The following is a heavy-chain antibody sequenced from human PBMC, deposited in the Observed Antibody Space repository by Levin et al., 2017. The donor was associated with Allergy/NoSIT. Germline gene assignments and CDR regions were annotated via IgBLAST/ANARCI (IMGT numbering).Heavy chain of an antibody. CDR3: ASGAASSPGGGYYYMDV. V-gene: IGHV3-30*01. Sequence: DSVKGRFTISRDNSKNTLYLQMNSLRAEDTAVYYCASGAASSPGGGYYYMDVWGKGTTVTVSS. J-gene: IGHJ6*03. D-gene: IGHD2-15*01.